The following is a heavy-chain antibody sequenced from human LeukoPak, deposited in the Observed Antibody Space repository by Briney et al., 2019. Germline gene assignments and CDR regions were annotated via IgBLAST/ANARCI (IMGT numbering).Heavy chain of an antibody. CDR3: ATARGVVVAATGGVGYYFDY. CDR2: FDLEDGET. CDR1: GYTLTELF. D-gene: IGHD2-15*01. V-gene: IGHV1-24*01. J-gene: IGHJ4*02. Sequence: ASVKVSCTVSGYTLTELFMNWVRQAPGKGLEWMGGFDLEDGETIYAQKFQGRVTVTEDTSTDTVYMELSSLRSEDTAVYYCATARGVVVAATGGVGYYFDYWGQGTLVTVSS.